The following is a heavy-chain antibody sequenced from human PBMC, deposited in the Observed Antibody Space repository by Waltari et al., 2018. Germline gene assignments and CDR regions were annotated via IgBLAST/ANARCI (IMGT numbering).Heavy chain of an antibody. CDR3: AREVLGYCSSTSCYHPWFDP. CDR1: GLPDRTTH. Sequence: EVTLVESGGRLIKPGGSLRIAFAASGLPDRTTHLSGVPQAPGKGLEWVSVIYSGCSTYDADSVKGRFTISRDNAKNTLYLQMNSLRAEDTAVYYCAREVLGYCSSTSCYHPWFDPWGQGTLVTVSS. J-gene: IGHJ5*02. D-gene: IGHD2-2*01. V-gene: IGHV3-53*01. CDR2: IYSGCST.